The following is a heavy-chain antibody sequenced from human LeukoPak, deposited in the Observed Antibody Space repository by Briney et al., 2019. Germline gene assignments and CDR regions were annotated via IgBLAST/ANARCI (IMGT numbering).Heavy chain of an antibody. V-gene: IGHV3-23*01. CDR3: AKVCGNCPFGY. J-gene: IGHJ4*02. Sequence: GGSLTLSCAASGFNFSSYAMSWVRQAPGKGLEWVSAISGSGGSTYYADSVKGRFTISRDNSKNTLYLQMNSLRAEDTAVYYCAKVCGNCPFGYWGQGTLVTVSS. CDR2: ISGSGGST. D-gene: IGHD4-23*01. CDR1: GFNFSSYA.